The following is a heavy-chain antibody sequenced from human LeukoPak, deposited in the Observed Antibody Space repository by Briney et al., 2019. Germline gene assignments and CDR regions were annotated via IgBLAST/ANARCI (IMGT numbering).Heavy chain of an antibody. Sequence: PSETLSLTCAVYGGSFSGYYWSWIRQPPGKGLECIGEINHSGSTNYNPSLKSRVTISVDTSKKQFSLKLNSMTAADTAVYYCAREAGATTTCYFDYWGQGTLVTVSS. CDR1: GGSFSGYY. D-gene: IGHD1-26*01. CDR2: INHSGST. CDR3: AREAGATTTCYFDY. V-gene: IGHV4-34*01. J-gene: IGHJ4*02.